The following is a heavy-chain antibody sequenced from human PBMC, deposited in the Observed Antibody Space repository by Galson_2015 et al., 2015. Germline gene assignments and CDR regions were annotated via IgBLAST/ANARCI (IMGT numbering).Heavy chain of an antibody. J-gene: IGHJ5*02. Sequence: SLRLSCAASGFTFSRFALHWVRQVPGKGLEYISAINYNGHSTDYADSVKGRFTISRDNSKNTLFLQMTSLRLGDTAVYYCVKAPPDFWSGAYFYDLRGLGTLVTVSP. D-gene: IGHD3-3*01. V-gene: IGHV3-64D*06. CDR3: VKAPPDFWSGAYFYDL. CDR2: INYNGHST. CDR1: GFTFSRFA.